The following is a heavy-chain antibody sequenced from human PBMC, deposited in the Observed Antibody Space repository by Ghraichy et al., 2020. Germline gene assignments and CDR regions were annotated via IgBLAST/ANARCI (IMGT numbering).Heavy chain of an antibody. CDR1: GFTFSSYA. CDR3: ARGEWELLFVPFDY. Sequence: GGSLRLSCAASGFTFSSYAMSWVRQAPGKGLEWVSAISGSGGSTYYADSVKGRFTISRDNSKNTLYLQMNSLRAEDTAVYYCARGEWELLFVPFDYWGQGTLVTVSS. J-gene: IGHJ4*02. D-gene: IGHD1-26*01. CDR2: ISGSGGST. V-gene: IGHV3-23*01.